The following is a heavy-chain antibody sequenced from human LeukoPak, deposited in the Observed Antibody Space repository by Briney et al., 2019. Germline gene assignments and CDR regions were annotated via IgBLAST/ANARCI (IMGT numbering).Heavy chain of an antibody. CDR1: GYSFSSHG. Sequence: ASVKVSCKASGYSFSSHGISWLRQAPGQGLEWMAWISAYNGDTLSAQKFQGRVTMTPDTSTSTAYMELRSLRSDDTAVYYCARVAVGELRNTFDIWGQGTMVTVSS. CDR3: ARVAVGELRNTFDI. CDR2: ISAYNGDT. V-gene: IGHV1-18*01. J-gene: IGHJ3*02. D-gene: IGHD7-27*01.